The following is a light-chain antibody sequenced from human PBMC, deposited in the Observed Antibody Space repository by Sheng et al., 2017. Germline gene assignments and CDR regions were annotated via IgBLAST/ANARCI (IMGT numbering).Light chain of an antibody. CDR3: GTWDTSLSAGV. CDR2: QDS. CDR1: KLGDKY. Sequence: SYEVTQPPSVSVSPGQTASINCSGDKLGDKYACWYQQKPGQSPVVVIYQDSKRPSGIPDRFSGSKSGTSATLGITGLQTGDEADYYCGTWDTSLSAGVFGTGTKVAVL. V-gene: IGLV3-1*01. J-gene: IGLJ1*01.